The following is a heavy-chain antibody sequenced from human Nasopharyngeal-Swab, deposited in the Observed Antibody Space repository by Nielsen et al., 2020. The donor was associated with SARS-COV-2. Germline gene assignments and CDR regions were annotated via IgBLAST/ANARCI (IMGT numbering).Heavy chain of an antibody. CDR1: GGTFSSYA. V-gene: IGHV1-69*04. CDR2: IIPILGIA. J-gene: IGHJ6*02. Sequence: SVKVSCKASGGTFSSYAISWVRQAPGQGLEWMGRIIPILGIANYAQKFQGRVTITADKSTSTAYMELSSLRSEDTAVYYCARLAAALRGWGMDVWGQGTTVTVSS. D-gene: IGHD6-13*01. CDR3: ARLAAALRGWGMDV.